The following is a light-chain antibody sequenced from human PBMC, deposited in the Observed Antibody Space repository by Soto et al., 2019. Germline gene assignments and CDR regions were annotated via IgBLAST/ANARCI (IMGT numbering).Light chain of an antibody. CDR1: QSVSSN. CDR3: HQRQSWPRT. CDR2: GAF. Sequence: EIVMTQSPVTLSVSPGERVTLSCRASQSVSSNLAWYQQKPGQAPSLLIYGAFTRATGILARFSGSGSGTDFTLTISSLEPEDFAVYYCHQRQSWPRTFGQGTKVDI. V-gene: IGKV3-11*01. J-gene: IGKJ1*01.